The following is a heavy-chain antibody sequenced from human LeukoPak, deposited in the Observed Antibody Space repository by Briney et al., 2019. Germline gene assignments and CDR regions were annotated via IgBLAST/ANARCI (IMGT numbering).Heavy chain of an antibody. J-gene: IGHJ4*02. D-gene: IGHD3-22*01. CDR3: AKADSSGYYNGY. V-gene: IGHV3-30*18. Sequence: GGSLRLSCAASGFTFSTYGMHWVRQAPGKGLEWVAVISYDGSNKYYADSVKGRFTISRDNSKNTLYLQMNSLRAEDTAVYYCAKADSSGYYNGYWGQGTLVTVSS. CDR2: ISYDGSNK. CDR1: GFTFSTYG.